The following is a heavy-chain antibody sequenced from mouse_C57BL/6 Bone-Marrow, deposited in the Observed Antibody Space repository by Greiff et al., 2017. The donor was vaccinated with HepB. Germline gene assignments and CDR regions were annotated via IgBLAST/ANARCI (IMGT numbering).Heavy chain of an antibody. J-gene: IGHJ1*03. D-gene: IGHD1-1*01. Sequence: EVKVVESGGGLVQPGGSLKLSCAASGFTFSDYYMYWVRQTPEKRLEWVAYISNGGGSTYYPDTVKGRFTISRDNAKNTLYLQMSRLKSEDTAMYYCARLRLRDWYFDVWGTGTTVTVSS. CDR3: ARLRLRDWYFDV. V-gene: IGHV5-12*01. CDR2: ISNGGGST. CDR1: GFTFSDYY.